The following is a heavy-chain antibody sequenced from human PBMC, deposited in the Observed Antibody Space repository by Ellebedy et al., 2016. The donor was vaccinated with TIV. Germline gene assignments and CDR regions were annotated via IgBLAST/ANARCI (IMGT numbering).Heavy chain of an antibody. CDR3: ARVKQILAQGQTFGLDV. CDR2: INPNSGAT. J-gene: IGHJ6*02. CDR1: GYNFIAYY. Sequence: AASVKVSCKASGYNFIAYYIHWVRQAPGQGLEWMGWINPNSGATNYAQKFHGRGSVARDTSITTAYMELSSLTSDDTAMYYCARVKQILAQGQTFGLDVWGRGTTVTVSS. D-gene: IGHD3-3*02. V-gene: IGHV1-2*02.